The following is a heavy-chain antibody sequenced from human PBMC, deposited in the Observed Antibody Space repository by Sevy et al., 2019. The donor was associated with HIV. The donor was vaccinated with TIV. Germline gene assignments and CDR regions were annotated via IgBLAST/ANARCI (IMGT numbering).Heavy chain of an antibody. V-gene: IGHV3-23*01. Sequence: GGSLRLSCAASGFTFSSYAVSWVRQAPGKGLEWVSAISSGDNTYYEDSVKGRFTISRDNSKNTLYLQMNSLRAEDTAVYYCAKHYGSGAFDIWGQGTMVTVSS. D-gene: IGHD6-25*01. J-gene: IGHJ3*02. CDR1: GFTFSSYA. CDR3: AKHYGSGAFDI. CDR2: ISSGDNT.